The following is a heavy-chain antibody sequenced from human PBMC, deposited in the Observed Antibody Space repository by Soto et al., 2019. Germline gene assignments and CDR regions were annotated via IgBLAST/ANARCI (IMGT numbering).Heavy chain of an antibody. D-gene: IGHD2-2*01. V-gene: IGHV1-69*12. CDR3: AVCSRDGCNFALDI. Sequence: QVQLVQSGAEVKKPGSSVKVSCKASGGTFSSYAISWVRQAPGQGLEWMGGISPIFGTANYAQKFQGRVTNNEDESTSTDYMELSSLRSEDTAVYYCAVCSRDGCNFALDIWGQGTMVNVSS. J-gene: IGHJ3*02. CDR1: GGTFSSYA. CDR2: ISPIFGTA.